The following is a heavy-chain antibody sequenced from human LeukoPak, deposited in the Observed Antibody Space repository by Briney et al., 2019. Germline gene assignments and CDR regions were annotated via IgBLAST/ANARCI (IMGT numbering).Heavy chain of an antibody. CDR2: IYYDGST. D-gene: IGHD3-10*01. V-gene: IGHV4-59*01. CDR3: ARGRSVPDI. Sequence: SETLSLTCTVSGGSIRNYYWSWIRQPLGKGLEWIGYIYYDGSTNYNPSLKSRVTISLDRSNNQFSLKMSSVTAADTALYYCARGRSVPDIWGPGTMVTVSS. CDR1: GGSIRNYY. J-gene: IGHJ3*02.